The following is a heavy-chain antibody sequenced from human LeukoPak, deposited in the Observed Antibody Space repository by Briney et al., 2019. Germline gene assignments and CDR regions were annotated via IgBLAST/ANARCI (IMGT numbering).Heavy chain of an antibody. CDR1: GFTFSNYA. Sequence: GGSLRLSCSASGFTFSNYAMHWVRQAPGKGLEYVSSISSNGGSTYYADSVKGRFTISRDNSKNTLYLQMSSLRAEDTAVYYCVSPSYGSGSYELDYWGQGTLVTVSS. J-gene: IGHJ4*02. V-gene: IGHV3-64D*06. D-gene: IGHD3-10*01. CDR2: ISSNGGST. CDR3: VSPSYGSGSYELDY.